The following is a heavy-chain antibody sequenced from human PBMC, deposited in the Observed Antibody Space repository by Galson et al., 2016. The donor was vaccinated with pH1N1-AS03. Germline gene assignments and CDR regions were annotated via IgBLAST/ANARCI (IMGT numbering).Heavy chain of an antibody. CDR3: ARGIGSRIAVGLDF. Sequence: SLRLSCAASGFPSSSYWMHWVRQAPGKGLVWVSRSNTDGSGTTYADSVKGRFTISRDNAKNTVSLQMNSLRAEDTAVYYCARGIGSRIAVGLDFWGPGTLVTVSS. D-gene: IGHD6-19*01. J-gene: IGHJ4*02. CDR2: SNTDGSGT. V-gene: IGHV3-74*01. CDR1: GFPSSSYW.